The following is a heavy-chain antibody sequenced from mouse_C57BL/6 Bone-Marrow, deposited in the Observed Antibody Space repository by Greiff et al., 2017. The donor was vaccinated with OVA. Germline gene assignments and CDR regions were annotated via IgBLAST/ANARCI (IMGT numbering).Heavy chain of an antibody. V-gene: IGHV1-81*01. J-gene: IGHJ4*01. CDR1: GYTFTSYG. CDR3: ARHAFYAMDY. CDR2: IYPRSGNT. Sequence: VKLMESGAELARPGASVKLSCKASGYTFTSYGISWVKQRTGQGLEWIGEIYPRSGNTYYNEKFKGKATLTADKSSSTAYMELRSLTSEDSAVYFCARHAFYAMDYWGQGTSVTVSS.